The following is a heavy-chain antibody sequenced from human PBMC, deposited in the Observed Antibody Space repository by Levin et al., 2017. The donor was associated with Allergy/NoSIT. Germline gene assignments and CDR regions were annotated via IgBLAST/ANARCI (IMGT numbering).Heavy chain of an antibody. V-gene: IGHV4-34*01. Sequence: SETLSLTCAVYGGSFSGYYWSWIRQPPGKGLEWIGEINHSGSTNYNPSLKSRVTISVDTSKNQFSLKLSSVTAADTAVYYCARGWRPNYYYGSGSYQYWGQGTLVTVSS. J-gene: IGHJ4*02. CDR2: INHSGST. CDR1: GGSFSGYY. CDR3: ARGWRPNYYYGSGSYQY. D-gene: IGHD3-10*01.